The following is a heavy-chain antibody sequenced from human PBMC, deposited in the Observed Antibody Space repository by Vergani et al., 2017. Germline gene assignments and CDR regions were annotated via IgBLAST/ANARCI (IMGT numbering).Heavy chain of an antibody. CDR3: AAPAEYGSGSYYKL. CDR2: IIPIFGTA. CDR1: GGTFSSYA. J-gene: IGHJ4*02. D-gene: IGHD3-10*01. V-gene: IGHV1-69*01. Sequence: QVQLVQSGAEVKKPGSSVKVSCKASGGTFSSYAISWVRQAPGQGLEWMGGIIPIFGTANYAQKFQGRVTITADESTSTAYMELSSLGSEDPAVYYCAAPAEYGSGSYYKLWGQGTLVTVSS.